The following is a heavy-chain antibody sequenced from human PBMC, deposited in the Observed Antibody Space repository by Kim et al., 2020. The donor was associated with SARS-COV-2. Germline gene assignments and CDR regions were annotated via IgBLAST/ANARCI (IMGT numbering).Heavy chain of an antibody. Sequence: SETLSLTCTVSGGSISSSSYYWGWIRQPPGKGLEWIGSIYYSGSTYYNPSLKSRVTISVDTSKNQFSLKLSSVPAADTAVYYCARGGGEWLRVEWLVRSIPWFDPWGQGTLVTVSS. D-gene: IGHD6-19*01. V-gene: IGHV4-39*01. J-gene: IGHJ5*02. CDR1: GGSISSSSYY. CDR3: ARGGGEWLRVEWLVRSIPWFDP. CDR2: IYYSGST.